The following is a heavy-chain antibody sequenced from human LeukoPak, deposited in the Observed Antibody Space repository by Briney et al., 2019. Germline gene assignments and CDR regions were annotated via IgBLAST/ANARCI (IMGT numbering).Heavy chain of an antibody. CDR2: IKQDGSEK. J-gene: IGHJ4*02. CDR1: GFTFTSYW. Sequence: GGSLRLSCAASGFTFTSYWMTWVRQAPGKGLEWVANIKQDGSEKNYVDSVKGRFTISRDNAKNSLYLQMNSLRAEDTAVYYCARGLHSLPRSTLDYWGQGTLVTVSS. CDR3: ARGLHSLPRSTLDY. D-gene: IGHD2-2*01. V-gene: IGHV3-7*01.